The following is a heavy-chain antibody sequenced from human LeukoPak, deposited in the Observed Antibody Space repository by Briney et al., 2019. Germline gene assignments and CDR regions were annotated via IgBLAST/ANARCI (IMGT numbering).Heavy chain of an antibody. CDR1: GFTFSSYS. CDR2: ISSSNSYI. V-gene: IGHV3-21*01. Sequence: GGSLRLSCAASGFTFSSYSMNWVRQAPGKGLEWVSSISSSNSYIYYADSVKGRFTISRDNAKNSLYLQMNGLRAEDTAVYYCARDMYYYDSSPDAFDIWGQGTMVTVSS. CDR3: ARDMYYYDSSPDAFDI. D-gene: IGHD3-22*01. J-gene: IGHJ3*02.